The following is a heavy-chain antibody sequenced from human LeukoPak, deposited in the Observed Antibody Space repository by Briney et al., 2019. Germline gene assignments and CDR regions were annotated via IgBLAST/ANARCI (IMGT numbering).Heavy chain of an antibody. CDR2: IIPIFGTA. J-gene: IGHJ6*02. CDR3: ARSSSWFARTQHYYGVDV. Sequence: GASVKVSCKASGGTFSSYAISWVRQAPGQGLEWMGGIIPIFGTANYAQKFQGRVTITADESTSTAYMELSSLRSEDTAVYYCARSSSWFARTQHYYGVDVWGQGTTVTVSS. D-gene: IGHD6-13*01. CDR1: GGTFSSYA. V-gene: IGHV1-69*01.